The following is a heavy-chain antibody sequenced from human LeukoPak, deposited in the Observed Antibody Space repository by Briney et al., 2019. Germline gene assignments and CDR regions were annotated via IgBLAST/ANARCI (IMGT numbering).Heavy chain of an antibody. CDR3: ARDRTVTLPSYYFDY. CDR1: GFTFSSYN. J-gene: IGHJ4*02. D-gene: IGHD4-17*01. CDR2: ISSSSSYI. Sequence: GGSLRLSCAASGFTFSSYNMNWVRQAPGERLEWVSSISSSSSYIYYADSVKGRFTISRDDAKNSLFLQMNSLRAEDTAVYYCARDRTVTLPSYYFDYWGQGTLVTVSS. V-gene: IGHV3-21*01.